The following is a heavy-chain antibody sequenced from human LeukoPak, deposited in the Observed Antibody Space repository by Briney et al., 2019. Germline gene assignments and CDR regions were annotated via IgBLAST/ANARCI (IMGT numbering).Heavy chain of an antibody. J-gene: IGHJ4*02. CDR2: ISGSGSST. Sequence: GGSLRLSCAGSGFTFSSYAMSWVRQAPGKGLEWVSGISGSGSSTHYADSVKGRFTISRDNSKSTLYLQMSSLRDEDTAVYYCANYRSWGQGTLVTVSS. D-gene: IGHD1-14*01. V-gene: IGHV3-23*01. CDR1: GFTFSSYA. CDR3: ANYRS.